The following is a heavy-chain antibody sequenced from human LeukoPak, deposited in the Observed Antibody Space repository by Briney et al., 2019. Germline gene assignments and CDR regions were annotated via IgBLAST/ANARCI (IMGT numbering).Heavy chain of an antibody. CDR2: INPNSGGT. V-gene: IGHV1-2*02. J-gene: IGHJ6*02. D-gene: IGHD3-10*01. CDR3: ARANLLWFGELFSNYYGMDV. CDR1: GYTFTDYY. Sequence: VASVKVSCKASGYTFTDYYMHWVRQAPGQGLEWMGWINPNSGGTNYAQKFQGRVTMTTDTSISTAYMELRSLRSDDTAVYYCARANLLWFGELFSNYYGMDVWGQGTTVTVSS.